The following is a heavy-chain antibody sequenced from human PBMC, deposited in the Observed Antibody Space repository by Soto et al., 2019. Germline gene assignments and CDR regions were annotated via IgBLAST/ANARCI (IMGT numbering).Heavy chain of an antibody. J-gene: IGHJ4*02. V-gene: IGHV3-21*06. CDR3: ARDQGSWERDY. CDR2: ISSSSSYI. Sequence: EVQLVESGGGLVKRGGSLRLSCAASGITFSSYSMNWVRQAPGKGLEWVSSISSSSSYIYYADSVKGRFTISRDNAKNSLYLQMNSLRAEDTAVYYCARDQGSWERDYWGQGTLVTVSS. CDR1: GITFSSYS. D-gene: IGHD1-26*01.